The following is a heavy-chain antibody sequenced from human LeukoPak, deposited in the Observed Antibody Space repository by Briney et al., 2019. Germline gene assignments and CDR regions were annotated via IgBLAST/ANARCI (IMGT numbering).Heavy chain of an antibody. D-gene: IGHD2-15*01. CDR2: IYSGGNT. J-gene: IGHJ4*02. Sequence: PGGSLRLSCSASEFTFSSYSMNWVRQAPGKGLEWVSFIYSGGNTHYSDSVTGRFTISRDNSKNTLYLQMNSLRAEDTAIYYCARRAGEYSRPYDYWGQGTLVTVSS. CDR3: ARRAGEYSRPYDY. V-gene: IGHV3-53*01. CDR1: EFTFSSYS.